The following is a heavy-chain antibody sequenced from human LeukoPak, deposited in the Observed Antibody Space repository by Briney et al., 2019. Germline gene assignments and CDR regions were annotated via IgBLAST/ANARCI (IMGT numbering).Heavy chain of an antibody. D-gene: IGHD6-19*01. V-gene: IGHV3-30*18. J-gene: IGHJ4*02. Sequence: GGSLRLSCAASGFTFSSYGMHWVRQAPGKGLEWVAVISYDGSNKYYADSVKGRFTISRDNSKNTLYLQMNSLRAEDTAVYYCAKDHRLPAPSPQWLVQGANFDYWGQGTLVTVSS. CDR3: AKDHRLPAPSPQWLVQGANFDY. CDR1: GFTFSSYG. CDR2: ISYDGSNK.